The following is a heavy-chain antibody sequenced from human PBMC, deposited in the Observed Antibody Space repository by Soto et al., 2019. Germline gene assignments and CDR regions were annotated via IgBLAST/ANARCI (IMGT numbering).Heavy chain of an antibody. D-gene: IGHD6-19*01. CDR2: IYTSGST. Sequence: LSLICTVSGGSISSCYWSWIRQPAGKGLEWIGRIYTSGSTNYNPSLKSRVTMSVDTSKNQFSLKLSSVTAADSAMYYCERDSRSAWINWFGPLHQGTLIAASS. CDR3: ERDSRSAWINWFGP. CDR1: GGSISSCY. V-gene: IGHV4-4*07. J-gene: IGHJ5*02.